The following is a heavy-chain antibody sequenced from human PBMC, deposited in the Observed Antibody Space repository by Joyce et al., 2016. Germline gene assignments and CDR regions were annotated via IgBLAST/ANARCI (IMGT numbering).Heavy chain of an antibody. Sequence: QLQLLESGPGLVKPSETLSLTCTVSGGSISSSSYYWGWIRQPPGKGLGWIGSLYYSARTYYTPSLKSRVTISVDTSKNQFSLKLSSLTAADTAVYYCSSGYSSRYYMDVWGKGTTVTVSS. CDR1: GGSISSSSYY. D-gene: IGHD6-13*01. CDR3: SSGYSSRYYMDV. CDR2: LYYSART. V-gene: IGHV4-39*07. J-gene: IGHJ6*03.